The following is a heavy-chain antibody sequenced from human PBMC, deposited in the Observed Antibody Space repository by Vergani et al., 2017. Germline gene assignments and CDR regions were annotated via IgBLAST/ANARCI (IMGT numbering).Heavy chain of an antibody. CDR3: ARGKWSGSYYFDY. Sequence: VQLVQSGAEVKKPGESLKFSCKASGGTFSSYAISWVRQAPGQGLEWMGGIIPIFGTANYAQKFQGRVTITADESTSTAYMELSSLRSEDTAVYYCARGKWSGSYYFDYWGQGTLVTVSS. CDR1: GGTFSSYA. V-gene: IGHV1-69*01. D-gene: IGHD1-26*01. J-gene: IGHJ4*02. CDR2: IIPIFGTA.